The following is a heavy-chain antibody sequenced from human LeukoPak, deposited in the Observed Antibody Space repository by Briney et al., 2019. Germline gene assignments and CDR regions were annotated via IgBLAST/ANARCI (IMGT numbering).Heavy chain of an antibody. D-gene: IGHD3-22*01. CDR2: INPSDGST. Sequence: ASVTVSCTASGYTFTSYYMHWVRQAPGQGLEWMGIINPSDGSTSYAQKFQGRVTMTRDTSTSTVYMELSSLRSEDTAVYYCARDTADYYDSSGYYGSWLGMCGMDVWGQGTTVTVSS. CDR1: GYTFTSYY. J-gene: IGHJ6*02. CDR3: ARDTADYYDSSGYYGSWLGMCGMDV. V-gene: IGHV1-46*01.